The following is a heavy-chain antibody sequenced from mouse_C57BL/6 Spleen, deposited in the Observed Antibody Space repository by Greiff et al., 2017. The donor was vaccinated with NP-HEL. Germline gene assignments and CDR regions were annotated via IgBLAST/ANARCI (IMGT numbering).Heavy chain of an antibody. J-gene: IGHJ4*01. D-gene: IGHD1-1*01. CDR1: GYTFTSYW. Sequence: VQLQQPGAELVMPGASVKLSCKASGYTFTSYWMHWVKQRPGQGLEWIGEIDPSDSYTNYNQKFKGKSTLTVDKSSSTAYMQLSSLTSEDSAVYYCARWDYGSSYENAMDYWGQGTSVTVSS. V-gene: IGHV1-69*01. CDR2: IDPSDSYT. CDR3: ARWDYGSSYENAMDY.